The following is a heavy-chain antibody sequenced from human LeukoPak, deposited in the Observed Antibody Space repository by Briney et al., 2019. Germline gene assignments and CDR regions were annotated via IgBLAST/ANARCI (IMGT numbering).Heavy chain of an antibody. CDR2: IKGDGSED. CDR3: ARDVPYNMNQMYFDY. J-gene: IGHJ4*02. V-gene: IGHV3-7*01. D-gene: IGHD3-10*01. Sequence: GGSLRLSCAASGFTFSSYWMAWVLQAPGKELEWVANIKGDGSEDHYVDSVRGRFTISRDNAKNSLYLQMNSPTAEDTAVYYCARDVPYNMNQMYFDYWGQGTLVTVSS. CDR1: GFTFSSYW.